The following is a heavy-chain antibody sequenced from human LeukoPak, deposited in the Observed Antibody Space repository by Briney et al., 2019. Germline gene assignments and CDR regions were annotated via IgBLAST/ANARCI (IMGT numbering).Heavy chain of an antibody. D-gene: IGHD3-16*02. CDR1: GGSISSGGYS. Sequence: TLPLTCSVSGGSISSGGYSWSWIRQPPGKGLEWIGYIYHSGSTYYNPPLKSRVTISVDRSKNQFSLKLSSVTAADTAVYYCARGELSSPYYFDYWGQGTLVTVSS. CDR2: IYHSGST. V-gene: IGHV4-30-2*01. J-gene: IGHJ4*02. CDR3: ARGELSSPYYFDY.